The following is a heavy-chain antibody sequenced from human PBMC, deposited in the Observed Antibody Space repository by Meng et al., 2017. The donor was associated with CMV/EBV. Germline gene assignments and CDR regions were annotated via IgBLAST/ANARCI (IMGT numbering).Heavy chain of an antibody. CDR1: GVTFTGYD. CDR2: ISSSGTTI. D-gene: IGHD1-26*01. J-gene: IGHJ5*02. V-gene: IGHV3-48*03. Sequence: GESLKISCAASGVTFTGYDMHWVRQAPGKGLEWVSYISSSGTTIKYADSVKGRFTISGDTAKSSLYLQMNSLSAEDTAVYYCARETFSSASYLGRWLDPWGQGTLVTVSS. CDR3: ARETFSSASYLGRWLDP.